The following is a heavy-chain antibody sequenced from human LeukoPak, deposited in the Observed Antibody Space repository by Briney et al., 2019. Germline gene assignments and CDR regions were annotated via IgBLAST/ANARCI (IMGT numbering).Heavy chain of an antibody. J-gene: IGHJ4*02. CDR3: AREGYCSTTGCHDAY. CDR1: VGAFSSYA. CDR2: IIPIFGTP. Sequence: SVKVSCKASVGAFSSYAISWVGQAPGQGLAWMGRIIPIFGTPNYVQKFQGRVTITADESTNTAYMELSNLRSEDTGVYYCAREGYCSTTGCHDAYWGQGTLVSVSS. V-gene: IGHV1-69*15. D-gene: IGHD2-2*01.